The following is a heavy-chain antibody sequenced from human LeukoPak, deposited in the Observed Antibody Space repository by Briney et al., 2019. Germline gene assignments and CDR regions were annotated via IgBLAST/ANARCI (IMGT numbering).Heavy chain of an antibody. J-gene: IGHJ6*02. CDR2: IYYSGST. CDR3: ARVESGYSGYDTHYYYGMDV. D-gene: IGHD5-12*01. CDR1: GGSISSYY. Sequence: SETLSLTCTVSGGSISSYYWSWIRQPPGEGLEWIGYIYYSGSTNYNPSLKSRVTISVDTSKNQFSLKLSSVTAADTAVYYCARVESGYSGYDTHYYYGMDVWGQGTTVTVSS. V-gene: IGHV4-59*01.